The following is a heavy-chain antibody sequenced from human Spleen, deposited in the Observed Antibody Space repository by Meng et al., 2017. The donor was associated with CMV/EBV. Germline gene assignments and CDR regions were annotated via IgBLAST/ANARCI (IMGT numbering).Heavy chain of an antibody. J-gene: IGHJ4*02. CDR2: IMPIVGTA. V-gene: IGHV1-69*05. CDR3: AKKGGGGLAFDY. CDR1: GDIFNNFS. Sequence: PSVKVSCKASGDIFNNFSINWVRQAPGQGLEWMGGIMPIVGTATYAEKFQGRLTIKKDASTGATYMDLSSLRLDDTAVYYCAKKGGGGLAFDYWGQGTLVTVSS. D-gene: IGHD2-21*01.